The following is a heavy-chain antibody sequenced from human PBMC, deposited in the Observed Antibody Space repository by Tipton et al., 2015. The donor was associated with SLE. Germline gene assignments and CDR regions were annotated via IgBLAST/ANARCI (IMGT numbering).Heavy chain of an antibody. CDR2: LSTDGSVT. V-gene: IGHV3-74*01. CDR3: ARAPTISVAGTTDPFGMAV. Sequence: SLRLSCAASGFTFHNYWMHWVRQAPGKGLVWVSRLSTDGSVTTYADSVKGRRTISRDNAKNTLYLQMRSLRVEDTGIYYCARAPTISVAGTTDPFGMAVWGPGTRVTVSS. D-gene: IGHD6-19*01. J-gene: IGHJ6*02. CDR1: GFTFHNYW.